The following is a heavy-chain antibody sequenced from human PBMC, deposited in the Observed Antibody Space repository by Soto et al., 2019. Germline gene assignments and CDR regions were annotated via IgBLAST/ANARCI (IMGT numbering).Heavy chain of an antibody. CDR3: VRDGTKTLRDWFDP. J-gene: IGHJ5*02. V-gene: IGHV4-4*07. D-gene: IGHD1-1*01. CDR1: APPFMVYY. Sequence: VNLRGPGQGLLNPWEPLPPTRMVLAPPFMVYYGSWIRNPAGKGREWIGRIYATGTPDYNPSLKSRVMMSVDTSKKQFSLKLRSVTAADTAVYYCVRDGTKTLRDWFDPWGQGISVTVSS. CDR2: IYATGTP.